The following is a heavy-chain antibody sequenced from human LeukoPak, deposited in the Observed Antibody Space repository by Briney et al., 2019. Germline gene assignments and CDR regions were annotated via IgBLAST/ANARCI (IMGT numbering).Heavy chain of an antibody. Sequence: TVKVSCKASGGTFSSYTISWVRQAPGQGLEWVGRIIPILGIANYAQKFQGRVTITADKSTSTAYMELSSLRSEDTAVYYCARYDDYGGLNWFDPWGQGTLVTVSS. D-gene: IGHD4-23*01. J-gene: IGHJ5*02. V-gene: IGHV1-69*02. CDR1: GGTFSSYT. CDR3: ARYDDYGGLNWFDP. CDR2: IIPILGIA.